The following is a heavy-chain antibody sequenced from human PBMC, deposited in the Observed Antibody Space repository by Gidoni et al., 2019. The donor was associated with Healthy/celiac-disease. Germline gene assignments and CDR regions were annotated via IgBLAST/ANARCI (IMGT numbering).Heavy chain of an antibody. CDR2: INPNSGST. Sequence: QVQLVQSGAEVKKPGASVKVSCKPSGYTFTGYYMHWVRQAPGRGLEWMGWINPNSGSTKYAQKFQGRVTMTRETTNSTAYMELCRMRSDVTAVYYCARVHAAAGTFFWNYWGQGTLVTVSS. V-gene: IGHV1-2*02. CDR3: ARVHAAAGTFFWNY. J-gene: IGHJ4*02. CDR1: GYTFTGYY. D-gene: IGHD6-13*01.